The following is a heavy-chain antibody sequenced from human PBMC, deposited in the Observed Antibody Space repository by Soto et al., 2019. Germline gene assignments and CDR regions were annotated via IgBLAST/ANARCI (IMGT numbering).Heavy chain of an antibody. CDR1: GGRFSNYA. V-gene: IGHV1-69*06. CDR2: IIPLFGTP. Sequence: ASVKVSCKASGGRFSNYAMKWLRQAPGQGLEWMGGIIPLFGTPNYAQKFQGRVTFTAHKSTSTAYMELRSLRSDDTAVYYCARGWETVGTTTPFAYWGQGTLVTVSS. D-gene: IGHD1-26*01. J-gene: IGHJ4*02. CDR3: ARGWETVGTTTPFAY.